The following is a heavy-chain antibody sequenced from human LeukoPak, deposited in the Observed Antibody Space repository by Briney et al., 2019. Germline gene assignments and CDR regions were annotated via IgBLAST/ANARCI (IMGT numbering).Heavy chain of an antibody. D-gene: IGHD6-13*01. CDR1: GFTFSSYW. J-gene: IGHJ6*02. Sequence: GGSLRLSGAASGFTFSSYWMSWVRQAPGKGLEWVANIKQDGSEKYYVDSVKGRFTISRDNAKNSLYLQMNSLRAEDTAVYYCARDRYSSSWYLSYYYGMDVWGQGTTVTVSS. CDR2: IKQDGSEK. CDR3: ARDRYSSSWYLSYYYGMDV. V-gene: IGHV3-7*03.